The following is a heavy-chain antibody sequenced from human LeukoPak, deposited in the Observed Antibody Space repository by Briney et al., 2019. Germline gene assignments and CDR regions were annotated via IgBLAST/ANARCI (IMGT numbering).Heavy chain of an antibody. Sequence: SETLSLTCTVSGGSLSNSSYYWGWIRQPPGKGLEWIGSIYYSGSTYYNPSLKSRVTISVDTSKNQFSLKLSSVTAADTAVYYCARGSSSWYIGGWFDPWGQGTLVTVSS. D-gene: IGHD6-13*01. J-gene: IGHJ5*02. CDR2: IYYSGST. CDR1: GGSLSNSSYY. CDR3: ARGSSSWYIGGWFDP. V-gene: IGHV4-39*07.